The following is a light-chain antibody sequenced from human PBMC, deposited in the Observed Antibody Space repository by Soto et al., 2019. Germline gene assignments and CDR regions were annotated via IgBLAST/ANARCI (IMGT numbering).Light chain of an antibody. CDR3: QQSYSRPLT. Sequence: DIQMTQSPSSLSASVGDRVTITCRASQYISSYVNWYQQKPGKAPKFLIYGASDLQRGVPSRFIGSGSGTDFTLTINSLQPEDFATYYCQQSYSRPLTFGPGTKVDIK. CDR2: GAS. J-gene: IGKJ3*01. CDR1: QYISSY. V-gene: IGKV1-39*01.